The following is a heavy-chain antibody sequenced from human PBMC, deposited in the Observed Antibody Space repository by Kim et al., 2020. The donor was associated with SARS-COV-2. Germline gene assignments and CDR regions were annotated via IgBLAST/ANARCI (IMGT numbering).Heavy chain of an antibody. D-gene: IGHD2-15*01. CDR2: IYHSGST. CDR1: GGSISSSNW. Sequence: SETLSLTCAVSGGSISSSNWWSWVRQPPGKGLEWIGEIYHSGSTNYNPSLKSRVTISVDKSKNQFSLKLSSVTAADTAVYYCARGGYCSGGSCIWFDPWGQGTLVTVSS. CDR3: ARGGYCSGGSCIWFDP. J-gene: IGHJ5*02. V-gene: IGHV4-4*02.